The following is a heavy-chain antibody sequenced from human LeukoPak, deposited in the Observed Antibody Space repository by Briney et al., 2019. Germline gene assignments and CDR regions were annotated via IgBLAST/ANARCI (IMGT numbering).Heavy chain of an antibody. D-gene: IGHD2-2*01. CDR1: RFTFSSFG. CDR3: AKEYCSSASCYVSD. J-gene: IGHJ4*02. Sequence: GGSVSLSCAASRFTFSSFGMHWVSQAPGKGLEWLAFKLYDVINKYYADYVKGRVTITSDNSKNTLYLQMNSLRAEDTAVYYCAKEYCSSASCYVSDWGQGTLVTVSS. V-gene: IGHV3-30*02. CDR2: KLYDVINK.